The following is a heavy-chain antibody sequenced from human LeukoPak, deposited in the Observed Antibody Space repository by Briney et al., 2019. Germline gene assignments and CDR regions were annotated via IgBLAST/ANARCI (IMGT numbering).Heavy chain of an antibody. J-gene: IGHJ4*02. CDR2: IRQDGSEK. V-gene: IGHV3-7*01. D-gene: IGHD6-19*01. CDR1: GCSFSSYW. Sequence: GGSLSLSCAVSGCSFSSYWLSWVRQAPGKGLEWVANIRQDGSEKYYVDSVKGRFTISRDNAKNPLYLQMNSLRAEDTAVYYCASQYSSPFFYYWGQGTLVTVSS. CDR3: ASQYSSPFFYY.